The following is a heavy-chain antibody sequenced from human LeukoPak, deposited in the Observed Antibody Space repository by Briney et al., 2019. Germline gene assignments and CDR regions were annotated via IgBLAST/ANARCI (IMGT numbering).Heavy chain of an antibody. CDR2: IYYSGST. V-gene: IGHV4-39*07. D-gene: IGHD6-19*01. J-gene: IGHJ4*02. CDR3: AKEYSSGWYGGYNY. Sequence: PSETLSLTCTVSGGSISSSSYYWGWIRQPPGKGLEWIGSIYYSGSTYYNPSLKSRVTISVDTSKNQFSLKLSSVTAADAAVYYCAKEYSSGWYGGYNYWGQGTLVTVSS. CDR1: GGSISSSSYY.